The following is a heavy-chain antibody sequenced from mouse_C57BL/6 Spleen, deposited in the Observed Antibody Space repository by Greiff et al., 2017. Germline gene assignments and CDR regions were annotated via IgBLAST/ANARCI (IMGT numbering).Heavy chain of an antibody. D-gene: IGHD1-1*01. CDR1: GFNFKDYY. CDR2: IDPEDGDT. Sequence: VQLQQPGAELVKPGASVKLSCTASGFNFKDYYMHWVKQRPEQGLEWIGRIDPEDGDTKYAPKFQGKATITADTSSNTASLQLSSLASEDTAVYYCARRGVLRYFDYWGQGTTLTVSS. V-gene: IGHV14-2*01. CDR3: ARRGVLRYFDY. J-gene: IGHJ2*01.